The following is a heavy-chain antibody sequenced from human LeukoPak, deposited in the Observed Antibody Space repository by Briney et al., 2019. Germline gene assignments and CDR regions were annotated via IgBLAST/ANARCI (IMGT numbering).Heavy chain of an antibody. CDR1: GFTFSSYE. J-gene: IGHJ4*02. V-gene: IGHV3-48*03. CDR2: ISSSGNTI. Sequence: PGGSLSLSCAASGFTFSSYEMSWVRQAPGKGLEWVSYISSSGNTIYYADSVKGRFTISRDNAKNSLYLQMNSLRAEDTAVYYCAVEMATIPFDYWGQGTLVTLSS. D-gene: IGHD5-24*01. CDR3: AVEMATIPFDY.